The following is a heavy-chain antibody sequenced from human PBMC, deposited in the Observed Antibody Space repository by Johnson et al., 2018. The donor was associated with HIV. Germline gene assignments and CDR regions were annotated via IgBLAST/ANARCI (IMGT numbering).Heavy chain of an antibody. V-gene: IGHV3-30*04. J-gene: IGHJ3*02. CDR2: ISYDGSNK. CDR1: GFTFSSYA. Sequence: QVQLVESGGGVVQPGRSLRLSCAASGFTFSSYAMHWVRQAPGKGLEWVAVISYDGSNKYYADSVKGRFSISRDNAKSSVYLQMNSLRAEDTAVYYCARRRLANAFVIWGQGTMVTVSS. D-gene: IGHD3-3*02. CDR3: ARRRLANAFVI.